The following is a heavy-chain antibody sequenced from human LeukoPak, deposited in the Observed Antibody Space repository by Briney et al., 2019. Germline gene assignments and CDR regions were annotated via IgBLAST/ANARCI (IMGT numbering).Heavy chain of an antibody. CDR3: ARGSGSSSWYYLDY. Sequence: ASVKVSCKASGYTFTDYHLHWVRQAPGQGLEWMGWINPNTGVSNYAQKFQGRVSMTRDTSITTAYMELSRLRSDDSAVYYCARGSGSSSWYYLDYWGQGALVTVSS. J-gene: IGHJ4*02. D-gene: IGHD6-13*01. V-gene: IGHV1-2*02. CDR2: INPNTGVS. CDR1: GYTFTDYH.